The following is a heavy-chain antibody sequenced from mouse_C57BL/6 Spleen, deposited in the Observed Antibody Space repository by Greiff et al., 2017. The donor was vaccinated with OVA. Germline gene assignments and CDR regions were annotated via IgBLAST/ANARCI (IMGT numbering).Heavy chain of an antibody. CDR3: ARSPSAMDY. Sequence: QVQLQQSGAELVRPGTSVKVSCKASGYAFTNYLIEWVKQRPGQGLEWIGVINPGSGGTNYNEKFKGKATLTADKSSSTAYMQLSSLTSEDSAVYFCARSPSAMDYWGQGTSVTVSS. J-gene: IGHJ4*01. V-gene: IGHV1-54*01. CDR1: GYAFTNYL. CDR2: INPGSGGT.